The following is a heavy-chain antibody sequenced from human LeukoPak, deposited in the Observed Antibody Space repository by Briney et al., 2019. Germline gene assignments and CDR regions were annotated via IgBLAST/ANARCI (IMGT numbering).Heavy chain of an antibody. J-gene: IGHJ4*02. CDR1: GYTFTSYG. V-gene: IGHV1-18*01. Sequence: GASVKVSCKASGYTFTSYGINWVRQAPGQGLEWLGWIRAYNGDTNYAPKFQGRVIMTTDTSTNTAYMELRSVRSDDTAVYYCARDPLEYFDSSNHGHWGQGTLLTVSS. CDR2: IRAYNGDT. D-gene: IGHD3-22*01. CDR3: ARDPLEYFDSSNHGH.